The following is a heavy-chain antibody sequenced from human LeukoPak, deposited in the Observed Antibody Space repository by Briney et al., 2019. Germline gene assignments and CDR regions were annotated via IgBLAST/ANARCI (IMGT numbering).Heavy chain of an antibody. V-gene: IGHV3-23*01. CDR2: IFPSGGEI. CDR3: ATYRQVLLPFES. Sequence: GGSLRLSCAASGFTFSTFAMIWVRQPPGKGVEWGSSIFPSGGEIHYADSVRGRFTISRDNSKSTLSLQMNSLRAEGTAIYYCATYRQVLLPFESWGQGTLVTVSS. J-gene: IGHJ4*02. D-gene: IGHD2-8*02. CDR1: GFTFSTFA.